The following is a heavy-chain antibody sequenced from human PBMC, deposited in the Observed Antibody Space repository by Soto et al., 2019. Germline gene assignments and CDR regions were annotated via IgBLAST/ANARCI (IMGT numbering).Heavy chain of an antibody. D-gene: IGHD1-1*01. Sequence: QVQLVQSGAEVKKPGASVMVSCKTSGYTFTDFYINWVRQAPGQGLEWMGWINPNTGGTKPSQRLQVRVTLTRYTSITTAYVELTRLTSEATAVYCWATPTGTVPNFADPWGQGTLVTVSS. J-gene: IGHJ5*02. CDR3: ATPTGTVPNFADP. CDR2: INPNTGGT. CDR1: GYTFTDFY. V-gene: IGHV1-2*02.